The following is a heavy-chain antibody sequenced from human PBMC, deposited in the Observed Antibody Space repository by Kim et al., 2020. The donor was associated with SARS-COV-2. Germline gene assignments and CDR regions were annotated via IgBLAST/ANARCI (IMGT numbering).Heavy chain of an antibody. CDR3: ARGGLMLTERYFHL. CDR2: VYYSGST. CDR1: GGSIRSSSYY. J-gene: IGHJ2*01. Sequence: SETLSLTCTVSGGSIRSSSYYWGWIRQPPGKGLEWIGSVYYSGSTYYNPSLKSRVSISVDTSKNQFSLRLSSVTAADTAVYYCARGGLMLTERYFHLWGR. V-gene: IGHV4-39*07. D-gene: IGHD2-8*01.